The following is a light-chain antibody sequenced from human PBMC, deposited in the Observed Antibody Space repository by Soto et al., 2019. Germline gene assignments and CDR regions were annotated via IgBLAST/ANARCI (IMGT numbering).Light chain of an antibody. CDR1: SSDVGSYNL. CDR2: EVT. CDR3: CSYASSRNLV. J-gene: IGLJ2*01. Sequence: QSALTQPASVSGSPGQSITISCTGTSSDVGSYNLVSWYQQHPGKAPKLIIYEVTTRPSGGANRFSGSKSGNTASLTLSELQAEDEAAYYCCSYASSRNLVFGGGTKLPVL. V-gene: IGLV2-23*02.